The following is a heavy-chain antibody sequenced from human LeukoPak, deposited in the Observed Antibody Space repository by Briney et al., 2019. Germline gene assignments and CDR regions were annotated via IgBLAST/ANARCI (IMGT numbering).Heavy chain of an antibody. Sequence: SETLSLTCTVSGGSTSSYYWSWIRQPPGKGLEWIWYIYTSGSTNYNPSLKSRVTISVDTSKNQFSLKLSSVTAADTAVYYCARHSGYSSFRHYYYMDVWGKGTTVTVSS. CDR2: IYTSGST. D-gene: IGHD6-19*01. J-gene: IGHJ6*03. CDR3: ARHSGYSSFRHYYYMDV. V-gene: IGHV4-4*09. CDR1: GGSTSSYY.